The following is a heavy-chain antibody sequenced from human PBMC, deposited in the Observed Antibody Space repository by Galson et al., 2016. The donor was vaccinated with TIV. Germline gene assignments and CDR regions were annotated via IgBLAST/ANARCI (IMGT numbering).Heavy chain of an antibody. V-gene: IGHV1-24*01. CDR1: GNSLNELV. D-gene: IGHD2/OR15-2a*01. Sequence: SVKVSCKVSGNSLNELVIHWVRQAPGKGLEWMGGFDPEVGRTIYAQKLQGRVTMTADTSTDTAYMELGSLRFEDTAVYYCASVAWFPGLSLDNWGQGTLVIVSS. CDR3: ASVAWFPGLSLDN. J-gene: IGHJ4*02. CDR2: FDPEVGRT.